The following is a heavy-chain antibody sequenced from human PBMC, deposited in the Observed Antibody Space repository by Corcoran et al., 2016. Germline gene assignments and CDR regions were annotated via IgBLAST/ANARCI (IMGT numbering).Heavy chain of an antibody. V-gene: IGHV1-18*01. CDR1: GYTFTSYG. CDR2: ISAYNGNT. J-gene: IGHJ4*02. Sequence: QVQLVQSGAEVKKPGASVKVSCKASGYTFTSYGISWVRQAPGQGLEWMGWISAYNGNTNYEQKLQGRVTMTTDTSTSTAYMELRSLRSDDTAVYYCASVGGSYLRGTFSGCDYWGQGTLVTVSS. D-gene: IGHD1-26*01. CDR3: ASVGGSYLRGTFSGCDY.